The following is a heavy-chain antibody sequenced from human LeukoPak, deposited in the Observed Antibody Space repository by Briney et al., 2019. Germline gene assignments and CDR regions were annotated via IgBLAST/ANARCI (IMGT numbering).Heavy chain of an antibody. CDR1: GYTFTGYY. J-gene: IGHJ3*02. CDR2: INPNSGGT. CDR3: ARVPVSCAFDI. Sequence: EASVKVSCKASGYTFTGYYIHWVRQAPGQGLEWMGWINPNSGGTNYAQKFQGRVTMTRDTSITTAYMQLSRLRSDDTAVYYCARVPVSCAFDIWGQGTMVTVSS. V-gene: IGHV1-2*02.